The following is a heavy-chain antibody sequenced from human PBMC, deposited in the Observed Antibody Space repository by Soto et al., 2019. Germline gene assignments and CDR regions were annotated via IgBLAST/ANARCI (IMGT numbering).Heavy chain of an antibody. D-gene: IGHD2-2*01. J-gene: IGHJ6*02. CDR3: ARVYLVDIVVVPAEYGMDV. CDR1: GFTFSSYA. V-gene: IGHV3-23*01. CDR2: ISGSGGST. Sequence: GGSLRLSCAASGFTFSSYAMSWVRQAPGKGLEWVSAISGSGGSTYYADSVKGRFTISRDNSKNTLYLQMNSLRAEDTAVYYCARVYLVDIVVVPAEYGMDVWGQGTTVAVSS.